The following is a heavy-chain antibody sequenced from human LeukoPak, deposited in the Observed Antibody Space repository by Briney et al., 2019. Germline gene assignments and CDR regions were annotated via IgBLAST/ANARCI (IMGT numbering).Heavy chain of an antibody. V-gene: IGHV3-53*01. J-gene: IGHJ4*02. CDR3: IVFGDSNH. Sequence: GGSLRLSCAASGLTGSHNYVSWGRQAPGKGLEWVSGTHTSGDTCYADSVKGRFTISRDTSKNTLYLQINSLRVEDTAVYYCIVFGDSNHRGQGTLVTVSS. CDR2: THTSGDT. D-gene: IGHD4-17*01. CDR1: GLTGSHNY.